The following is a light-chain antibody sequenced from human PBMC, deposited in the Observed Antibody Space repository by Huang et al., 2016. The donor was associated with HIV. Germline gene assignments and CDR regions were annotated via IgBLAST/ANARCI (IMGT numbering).Light chain of an antibody. CDR3: QQYGSSYT. J-gene: IGKJ2*01. V-gene: IGKV3-20*01. CDR2: GTS. Sequence: EIVLTQSPVTLSLSPGERATLSCRASQSVSSSYLGWYRQRPGQAPRRVIYGTSNRATGIPDRFSGSGSGTDFTLTISRLEPEDFAVYYCQQYGSSYTFGQGTKLEIK. CDR1: QSVSSSY.